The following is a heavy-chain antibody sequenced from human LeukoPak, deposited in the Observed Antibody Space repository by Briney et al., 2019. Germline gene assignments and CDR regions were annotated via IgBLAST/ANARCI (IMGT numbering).Heavy chain of an antibody. CDR1: GGTFSSYA. J-gene: IGHJ6*03. CDR3: ARGSGWSYYMDV. V-gene: IGHV1-69*01. D-gene: IGHD6-19*01. Sequence: SVKVSCKASGGTFSSYAISWVRQAPGQGLEWMGGIIPIFGTANYARKFQGRVTITADESTSTAYMELSSLRSEDTAVYYCARGSGWSYYMDVWGKGTTVTVSS. CDR2: IIPIFGTA.